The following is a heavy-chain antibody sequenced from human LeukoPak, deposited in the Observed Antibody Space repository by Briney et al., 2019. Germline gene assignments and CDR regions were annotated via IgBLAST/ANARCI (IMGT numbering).Heavy chain of an antibody. CDR1: GYNFIGYY. CDR3: ARGYCSGGSCYTDY. J-gene: IGHJ4*02. D-gene: IGHD2-15*01. V-gene: IGHV1-2*02. Sequence: ASVRVSCKASGYNFIGYYINWVRQAPGQGLEWMGWINPNSGGTNHAQKFQGRVTMTRDTSVNTAYMELSRLRSDDTAVYYCARGYCSGGSCYTDYWGQGTLVTVSS. CDR2: INPNSGGT.